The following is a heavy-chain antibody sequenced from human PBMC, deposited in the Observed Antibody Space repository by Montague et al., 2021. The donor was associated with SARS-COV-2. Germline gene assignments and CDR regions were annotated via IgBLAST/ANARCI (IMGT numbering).Heavy chain of an antibody. V-gene: IGHV4-4*09. J-gene: IGHJ2*01. CDR1: GGSINDHY. CDR3: ARRGYYDSAGYHWHLDL. CDR2: ISSNGKT. D-gene: IGHD3-22*01. Sequence: SETLSLTCTVSGGSINDHYRNWIRQSPGKGLEWIGYISSNGKTNYNPSLKSRVTLSADASRNEFSLKLDSVTAADTAVYFCARRGYYDSAGYHWHLDLWSRGMLVTVSS.